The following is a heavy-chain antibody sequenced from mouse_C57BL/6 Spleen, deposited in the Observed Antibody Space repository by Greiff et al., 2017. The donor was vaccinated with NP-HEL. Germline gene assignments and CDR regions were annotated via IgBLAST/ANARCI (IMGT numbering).Heavy chain of an antibody. V-gene: IGHV3-6*01. Sequence: VQLQQSGPGLVKPSQSLSLTCSVTGYSITSGYYWNWIRQFPGNKLEWMGYISYDGSNNYNPSLKNRISITRDTSKNQFFLKLNSVTTEDTATYYCARDGSPFDYWGQGTTLTVSS. J-gene: IGHJ2*01. CDR3: ARDGSPFDY. CDR1: GYSITSGYY. D-gene: IGHD1-1*01. CDR2: ISYDGSN.